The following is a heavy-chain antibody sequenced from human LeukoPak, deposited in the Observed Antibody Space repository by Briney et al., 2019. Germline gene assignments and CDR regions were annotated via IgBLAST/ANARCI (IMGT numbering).Heavy chain of an antibody. CDR2: IYPGDSDI. J-gene: IGHJ3*02. V-gene: IGHV5-51*01. Sequence: GESLKISCKGSGYSFTSHWMAWVRQVPGKGLEWMGLIYPGDSDIRYSPSFQGQVTISADKSITTAYLQWSSLKASDSAMYYCARSRDSTGYPDKFDIWGQGTMVTVSS. CDR1: GYSFTSHW. D-gene: IGHD3-22*01. CDR3: ARSRDSTGYPDKFDI.